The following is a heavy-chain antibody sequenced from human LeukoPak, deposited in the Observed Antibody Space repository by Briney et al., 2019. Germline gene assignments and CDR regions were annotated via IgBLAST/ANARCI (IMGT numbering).Heavy chain of an antibody. CDR2: INGRGYST. CDR3: AKTFPYGTTWYGFCDY. J-gene: IGHJ4*02. D-gene: IGHD3-3*01. V-gene: IGHV3-23*01. Sequence: RGSLRLSCTASGFPFSNNVMTWVRQAPGRGLEWLSAINGRGYSTYYADSVKGRFTISRDNSKNTLYLQMNSLRAEDTAMYYCAKTFPYGTTWYGFCDYWGQGALVTVSS. CDR1: GFPFSNNV.